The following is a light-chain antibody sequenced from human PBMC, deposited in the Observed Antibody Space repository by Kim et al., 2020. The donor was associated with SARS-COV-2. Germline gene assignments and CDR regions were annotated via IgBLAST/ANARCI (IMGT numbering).Light chain of an antibody. CDR3: CSYAGSYFYVV. Sequence: QSALTQPRSVSGSPGQSVTISCTGTSSDVGGYNYVSWYQQHPGKAPKLMIYDVSKRPSGVPDRFSGSKSGNTASLTISGLQAEDEADYYCCSYAGSYFYVVLGGGTQLTVL. CDR1: SSDVGGYNY. CDR2: DVS. J-gene: IGLJ2*01. V-gene: IGLV2-11*01.